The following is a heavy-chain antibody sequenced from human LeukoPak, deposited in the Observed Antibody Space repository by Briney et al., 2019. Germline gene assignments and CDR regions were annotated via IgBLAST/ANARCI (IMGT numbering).Heavy chain of an antibody. CDR3: AKDNIVLMVYAISFDY. D-gene: IGHD2-8*01. CDR1: GFTFSSYA. J-gene: IGHJ4*02. CDR2: ISGSGGST. V-gene: IGHV3-23*01. Sequence: GGSLRLSCAASGFTFSSYAMSWVRQAPGKGLEWVSAISGSGGSTYYADSVKGRFTISRDNSKNTLYLQVNSLRAEDTAVYYCAKDNIVLMVYAISFDYWGQGTLVTVSS.